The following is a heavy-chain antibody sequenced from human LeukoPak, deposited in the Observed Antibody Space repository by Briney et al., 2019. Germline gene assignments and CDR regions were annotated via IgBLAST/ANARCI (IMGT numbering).Heavy chain of an antibody. J-gene: IGHJ4*02. CDR3: ARLYGSGSYFDY. CDR1: GGSISSYY. V-gene: IGHV4-59*01. Sequence: SETLSLTCTVSGGSISSYYWSWIRQPPGKGLEWIGYIYYSGSTNYNPSLKSRVTISVDTSKNQFSLKLSSVTAADTAVYYCARLYGSGSYFDYWGQGTLVTVPS. CDR2: IYYSGST. D-gene: IGHD3-10*01.